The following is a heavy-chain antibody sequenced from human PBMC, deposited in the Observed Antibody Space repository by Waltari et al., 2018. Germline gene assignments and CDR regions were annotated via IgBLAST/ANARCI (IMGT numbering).Heavy chain of an antibody. V-gene: IGHV1-2*06. CDR1: GYTFTGYY. Sequence: QVHLVQSGAEVKKPGASVKVSCKASGYTFTGYYIQWVRRAPGQGLEWMGRSNPNSGDTKDAQKFQGRVTWTRDTSINTAYMELSSLKSDDTAVYECARDLGSDYGNRDYWGQGTLVTVPS. CDR3: ARDLGSDYGNRDY. CDR2: SNPNSGDT. D-gene: IGHD4-17*01. J-gene: IGHJ4*02.